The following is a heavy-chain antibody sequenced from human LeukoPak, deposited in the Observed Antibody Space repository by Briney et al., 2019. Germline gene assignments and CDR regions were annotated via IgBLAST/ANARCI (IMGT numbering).Heavy chain of an antibody. Sequence: ASVKVSCKASGYTFTNYAMHWVRQAHGQRIEWMGWINVGNGNTKYSQKYQGRVTITRDTSASTAYMELSSVRSEDTAVYYRATMTTVTREGNYWGQGTLVTVSS. D-gene: IGHD4-11*01. CDR3: ATMTTVTREGNY. CDR1: GYTFTNYA. V-gene: IGHV1-3*01. CDR2: INVGNGNT. J-gene: IGHJ4*02.